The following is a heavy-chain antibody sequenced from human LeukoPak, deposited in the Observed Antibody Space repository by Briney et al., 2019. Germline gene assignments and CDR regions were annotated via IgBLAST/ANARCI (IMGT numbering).Heavy chain of an antibody. CDR3: ARKGEHYYDSGKLRPAWFDL. Sequence: SSETLSLTCTVSGGSISSYYWSWVRRPPGKGLEWIGYIYYSGSTNYNPSLKSRVTISVDTSKNQFSLKLSSVTAADTAVYYCARKGEHYYDSGKLRPAWFDLWGQGTLVTVSS. J-gene: IGHJ5*02. CDR1: GGSISSYY. D-gene: IGHD3-10*01. V-gene: IGHV4-59*01. CDR2: IYYSGST.